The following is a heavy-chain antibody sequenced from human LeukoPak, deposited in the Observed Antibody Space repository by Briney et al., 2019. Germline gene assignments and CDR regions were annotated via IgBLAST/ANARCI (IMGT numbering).Heavy chain of an antibody. CDR3: ARVRGNRGKYFDY. D-gene: IGHD3-16*01. Sequence: SETLSLTCAVYGGSSSGYYWSWIRQPPGKGLEWIGEINHSGSTNYNPSLKSRVTISVDTSKNQFSLKLSSVTAADTAVYYCARVRGNRGKYFDYWGQGTLVTVSS. J-gene: IGHJ4*02. V-gene: IGHV4-34*01. CDR2: INHSGST. CDR1: GGSSSGYY.